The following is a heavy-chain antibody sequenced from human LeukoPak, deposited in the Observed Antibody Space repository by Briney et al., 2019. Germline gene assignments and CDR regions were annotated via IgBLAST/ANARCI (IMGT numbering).Heavy chain of an antibody. V-gene: IGHV4-59*12. CDR2: IYYSGST. CDR3: ARSIAVADQGDY. Sequence: SETLSLTCTVSGGSISSYYWSWIRQPPGKGLEWIGYIYYSGSTNYNPSLKSRVTISVDTSKNQFSLKLSSVTAADTAVYYCARSIAVADQGDYWGQGTLVTVSS. CDR1: GGSISSYY. D-gene: IGHD6-19*01. J-gene: IGHJ4*02.